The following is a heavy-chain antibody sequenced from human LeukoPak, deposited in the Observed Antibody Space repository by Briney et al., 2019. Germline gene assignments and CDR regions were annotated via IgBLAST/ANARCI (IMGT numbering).Heavy chain of an antibody. CDR1: GFTFSDYY. D-gene: IGHD3-9*01. Sequence: GGFLRLSCAASGFTFSDYYMSWIRQAPGKGLEWVSYISSSGSTIYYADSVKGRFTISRDNAKNSLYLQMNSLRAEDTAVYYCAREDDDILTGYLDAFDIWGQGTMVTVSS. CDR2: ISSSGSTI. J-gene: IGHJ3*02. V-gene: IGHV3-11*01. CDR3: AREDDDILTGYLDAFDI.